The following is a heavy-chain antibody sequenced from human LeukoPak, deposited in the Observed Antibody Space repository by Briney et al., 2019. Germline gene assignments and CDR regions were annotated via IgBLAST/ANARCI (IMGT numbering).Heavy chain of an antibody. CDR2: IYSGGST. J-gene: IGHJ4*02. CDR1: GFTVSSNY. D-gene: IGHD3-3*01. Sequence: PGGSLRLSCAASGFTVSSNYMSWVRQAPGKGLEWVSVIYSGGSTYYADSVKGRFTISRDNSKNTLYLQMNSLRAEDTAVYYCAKDRDVLRFLEWYLDYWGQGTLVTVSS. V-gene: IGHV3-53*01. CDR3: AKDRDVLRFLEWYLDY.